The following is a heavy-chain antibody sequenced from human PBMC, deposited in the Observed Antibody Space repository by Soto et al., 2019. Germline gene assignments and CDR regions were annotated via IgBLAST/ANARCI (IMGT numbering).Heavy chain of an antibody. CDR1: GGSFSGYY. Sequence: SETLSLTCAVYGGSFSGYYWSWIRQPPGKGLEWIGEINHSGSTNYNPSLKSRVTISVDTSRNQFSLKLSSVTAADTAVYYCARERRPTERTNYGMDVWGQGTTVTVSS. CDR3: ARERRPTERTNYGMDV. J-gene: IGHJ6*02. V-gene: IGHV4-34*01. CDR2: INHSGST.